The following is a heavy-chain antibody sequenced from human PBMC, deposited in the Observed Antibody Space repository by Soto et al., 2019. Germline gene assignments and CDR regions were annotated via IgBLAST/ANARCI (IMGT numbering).Heavy chain of an antibody. J-gene: IGHJ4*02. CDR1: GFAFGSYW. Sequence: EVQLVESGGGLVQPGGSLRLSCAASGFAFGSYWMHWVRQAPGKGLVWVSRISQDGTIATQSDSVKGRLTISRDNAKNTLYLQMNSLRADDTAVYYCLRDQRHWNEFADQWGQGTLVTVSS. CDR2: ISQDGTIA. CDR3: LRDQRHWNEFADQ. V-gene: IGHV3-74*01. D-gene: IGHD1-1*01.